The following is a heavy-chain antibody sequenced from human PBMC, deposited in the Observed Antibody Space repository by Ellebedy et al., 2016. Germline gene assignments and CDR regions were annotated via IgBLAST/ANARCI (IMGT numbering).Heavy chain of an antibody. CDR1: GFTFRNYA. Sequence: GESLKISXAASGFTFRNYAMTWVRQAPGKGLEWVSGIDYVGGSTYYAESVKGRFTISRDNSKSTLCLQMNSLRAEDTAVYYCAKGSRLAWGGRDYWGQGTLVTVSS. CDR2: IDYVGGST. D-gene: IGHD7-27*01. CDR3: AKGSRLAWGGRDY. V-gene: IGHV3-23*01. J-gene: IGHJ4*02.